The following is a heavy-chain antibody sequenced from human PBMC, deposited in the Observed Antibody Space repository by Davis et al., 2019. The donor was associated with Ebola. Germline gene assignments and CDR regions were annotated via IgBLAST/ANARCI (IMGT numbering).Heavy chain of an antibody. CDR2: INPNSGGT. CDR3: ARVQRSTRGGWFDP. CDR1: GHTFTGYY. V-gene: IGHV1-2*02. Sequence: ASVKVSCKASGHTFTGYYMHWVRQAPGQGLEWMGWINPNSGGTNYAQKFQGRVTMTRDTSISTAYMELGRLRSDDTAVYYCARVQRSTRGGWFDPWGQGTLVTVSS. D-gene: IGHD2-2*01. J-gene: IGHJ5*02.